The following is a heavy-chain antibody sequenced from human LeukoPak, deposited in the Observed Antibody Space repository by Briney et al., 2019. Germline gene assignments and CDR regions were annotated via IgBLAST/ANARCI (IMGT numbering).Heavy chain of an antibody. J-gene: IGHJ4*02. V-gene: IGHV3-21*01. CDR2: ISCSSDFI. CDR3: ARAPYYDILTGYSDY. Sequence: GGSLRLSCAASGFTFFNYSMNWVRQAPGKGLEWVSSISCSSDFIYYADSLKGRFTISRDNAKNSLYLQMNSLKAEDTAVYYCARAPYYDILTGYSDYWGQGTLVTVSS. CDR1: GFTFFNYS. D-gene: IGHD3-9*01.